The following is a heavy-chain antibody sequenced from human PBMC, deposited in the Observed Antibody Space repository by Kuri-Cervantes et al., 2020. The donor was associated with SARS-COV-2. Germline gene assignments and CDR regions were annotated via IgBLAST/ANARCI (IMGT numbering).Heavy chain of an antibody. CDR2: ISIKQGDT. Sequence: ASVKVSCKTSGYTFTSYGISWVRQAPGQGLEWMGWISIKQGDTNYAQKFQGRVTMTTDTSTSTAYMELRSLRSDDTAVNYCARVCGGDCADNYYYYYGMDVWGQGTTVTVSS. V-gene: IGHV1-18*04. CDR3: ARVCGGDCADNYYYYYGMDV. CDR1: GYTFTSYG. D-gene: IGHD2-21*02. J-gene: IGHJ6*02.